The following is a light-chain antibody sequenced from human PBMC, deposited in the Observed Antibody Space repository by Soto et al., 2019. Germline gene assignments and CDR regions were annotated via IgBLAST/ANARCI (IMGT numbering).Light chain of an antibody. V-gene: IGLV2-8*01. Sequence: QSALTQPPSASGSPGQSVTISCTGTSSDVGGYNYVSWYQQYPGKAPKVMIYEVSKRPSGVPDRFSGSKSGNTASLTVSGLQAEDEADYYCSSYAGSNSWVFGGGTKLTVL. CDR3: SSYAGSNSWV. CDR1: SSDVGGYNY. J-gene: IGLJ3*02. CDR2: EVS.